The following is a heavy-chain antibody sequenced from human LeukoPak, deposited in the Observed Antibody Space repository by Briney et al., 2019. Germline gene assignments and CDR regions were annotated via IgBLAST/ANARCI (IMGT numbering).Heavy chain of an antibody. CDR1: RGSISSGGYY. CDR2: IYYSGNT. J-gene: IGHJ3*02. V-gene: IGHV4-31*03. CDR3: AREARVDRAFDI. D-gene: IGHD3-9*01. Sequence: SQTLSLTCTVSRGSISSGGYYWSWIRQHPGKGLEWIGYIYYSGNTYYNPSLKSRVTISVDTSKDQFSLKLSSVTAADTAVYFCAREARVDRAFDIWGQGTMVTVSA.